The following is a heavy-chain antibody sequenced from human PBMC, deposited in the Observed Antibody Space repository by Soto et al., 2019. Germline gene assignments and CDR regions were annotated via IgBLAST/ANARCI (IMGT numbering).Heavy chain of an antibody. J-gene: IGHJ3*02. V-gene: IGHV3-33*01. CDR1: GFTFSSYG. CDR3: EGRDDPFHI. CDR2: IWHDGSQK. Sequence: QVQLVESGGGVVQPERSLRLSCTASGFTFSSYGIHWVRQAPGKVLEWVAVIWHDGSQKYYADSVRGRFTISRDNSKNTAYLQMNSLRAEDTAVYYCEGRDDPFHIWGQGTMVTVSS.